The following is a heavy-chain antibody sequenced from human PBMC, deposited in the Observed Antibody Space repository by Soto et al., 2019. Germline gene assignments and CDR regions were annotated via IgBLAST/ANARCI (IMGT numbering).Heavy chain of an antibody. CDR2: IIPIFGTA. J-gene: IGHJ6*02. CDR3: ARKGEMATISYYYYGMDV. CDR1: GGTFSSYA. Sequence: EASVKVSCKASGGTFSSYAISWVRQAPRQGLEWMGGIIPIFGTANYAQKFQGRVTITADESTSTAYMELSSLRSEDTAVYYCARKGEMATISYYYYGMDVWGQGTTVTVS. V-gene: IGHV1-69*13. D-gene: IGHD5-12*01.